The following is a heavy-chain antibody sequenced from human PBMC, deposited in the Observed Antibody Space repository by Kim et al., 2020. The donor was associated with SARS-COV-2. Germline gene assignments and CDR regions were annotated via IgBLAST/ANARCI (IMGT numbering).Heavy chain of an antibody. D-gene: IGHD3-10*01. CDR3: ARSMVRGVKACYFDY. CDR2: IYYSGST. V-gene: IGHV4-31*03. J-gene: IGHJ4*02. Sequence: SETLSLTCTVSGGSISSGGYYWSWIRQHPGKGLEWIGYIYYSGSTYYNPSLKSRVTISVDTSKNQFSLKLSSVTAADTAVYYCARSMVRGVKACYFDYWGQGTLVTVSS. CDR1: GGSISSGGYY.